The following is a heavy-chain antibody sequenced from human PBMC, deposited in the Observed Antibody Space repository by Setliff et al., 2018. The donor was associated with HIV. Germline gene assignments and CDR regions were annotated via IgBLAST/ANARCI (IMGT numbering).Heavy chain of an antibody. CDR1: GKSLSNYW. Sequence: RGESLKISCKGSGKSLSNYWINWVRQMPGKGLEWMGRIDPSDPYINYGPSFQGHVTISADKSTNTAFLQWSSLKASDSAMYYCSRGIAVAGHDFANTPGDIWGQGTMVTVSS. J-gene: IGHJ3*02. CDR3: SRGIAVAGHDFANTPGDI. CDR2: IDPSDPYI. V-gene: IGHV5-10-1*01. D-gene: IGHD6-19*01.